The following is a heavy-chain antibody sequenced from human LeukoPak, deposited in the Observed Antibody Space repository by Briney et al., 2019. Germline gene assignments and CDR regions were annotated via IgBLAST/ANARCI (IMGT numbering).Heavy chain of an antibody. CDR3: ARVGDYYDSSGYYSYYFDY. Sequence: GGSLRLSCVVSGFTFNNYAMSWVRQAPGKGLEWVSSISIRGVNPTYADSVKGRFTTSRDNSKNTLYLQMNSLRADDTAIYYCARVGDYYDSSGYYSYYFDYWGQGTLVTVSS. CDR1: GFTFNNYA. J-gene: IGHJ4*02. CDR2: ISIRGVNP. V-gene: IGHV3-23*01. D-gene: IGHD3-22*01.